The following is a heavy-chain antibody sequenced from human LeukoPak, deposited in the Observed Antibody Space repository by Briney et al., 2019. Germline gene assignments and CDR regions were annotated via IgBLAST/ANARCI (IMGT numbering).Heavy chain of an antibody. Sequence: GGSLRLSCAASGXTFSSYWMCWVRQDPGKGLAWVSCIKTDGSITAYAGSVKGRFTISRDNAKNTLYLQMNSLRADDTAVYYCARDGDAPMTDFDYWGQGTLVTVSS. D-gene: IGHD2-21*02. CDR1: GXTFSSYW. J-gene: IGHJ4*02. CDR2: IKTDGSIT. CDR3: ARDGDAPMTDFDY. V-gene: IGHV3-74*01.